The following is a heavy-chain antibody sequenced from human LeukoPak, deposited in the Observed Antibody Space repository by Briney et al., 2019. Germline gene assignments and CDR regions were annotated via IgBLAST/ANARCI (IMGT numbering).Heavy chain of an antibody. Sequence: PSETLSLTCAVSGGSFSGFYWSWIRQPPGKGLEWIGGINHSGYTNYHPSLKSRVAMSVDTSKKQFSLKLSSVTAADTAVYYCARGKGTVSYWGQGTLVSVSS. V-gene: IGHV4-34*01. CDR3: ARGKGTVSY. CDR1: GGSFSGFY. D-gene: IGHD4-11*01. J-gene: IGHJ4*02. CDR2: INHSGYT.